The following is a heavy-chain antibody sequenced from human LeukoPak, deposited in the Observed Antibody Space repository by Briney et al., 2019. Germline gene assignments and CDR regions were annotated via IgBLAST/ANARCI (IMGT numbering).Heavy chain of an antibody. CDR2: IYYSGST. CDR3: ATDYGDFPGWFDP. Sequence: SQTLSLTCTVSGGSISSGDYYWSWVRQPPGKGLEWIGYIYYSGSTYYNPSLKSRVTISVDTSKNQFSLKLGSVTAADTAVYYCATDYGDFPGWFDPWGQGTLVTLSS. V-gene: IGHV4-30-4*08. CDR1: GGSISSGDYY. J-gene: IGHJ5*02. D-gene: IGHD4-17*01.